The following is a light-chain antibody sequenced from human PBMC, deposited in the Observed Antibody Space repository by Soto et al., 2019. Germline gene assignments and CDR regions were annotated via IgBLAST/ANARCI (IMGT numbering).Light chain of an antibody. V-gene: IGKV4-1*01. CDR1: QSVLYDANNKNY. CDR2: WAS. CDR3: QQYDALPLT. J-gene: IGKJ4*01. Sequence: DIVMTQSPDSLAVSLGERATINCKSSQSVLYDANNKNYLAWYQQKPGQPPKLLIYWASTRESGVPDRFSGSGSGTDFTLTISSLQAEDVAVYYCQQYDALPLTFGGGTKVEI.